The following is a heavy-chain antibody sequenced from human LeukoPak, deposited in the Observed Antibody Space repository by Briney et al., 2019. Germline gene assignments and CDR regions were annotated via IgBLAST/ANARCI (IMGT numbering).Heavy chain of an antibody. CDR3: ARDYSNYIMDY. Sequence: PSETLSLTCTVSGGSISTYCWSWIRQPPGKGLEWIGYIYYSGSTNYNPSLKSRVTISVDTSKNQFSLKLSSVTAADTAVYYCARDYSNYIMDYWGQGTLVTVSS. D-gene: IGHD4-11*01. CDR1: GGSISTYC. CDR2: IYYSGST. V-gene: IGHV4-59*01. J-gene: IGHJ4*02.